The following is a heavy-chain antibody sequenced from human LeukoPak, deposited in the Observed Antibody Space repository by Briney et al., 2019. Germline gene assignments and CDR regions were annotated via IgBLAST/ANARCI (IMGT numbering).Heavy chain of an antibody. CDR1: GGSISSGGYY. CDR2: IYYSGST. J-gene: IGHJ5*02. D-gene: IGHD3-10*01. CDR3: ARDYLDYGSGSYSRFGP. Sequence: PSETLSLTCTVSGGSISSGGYYWSWIRQHPGKGLEWIGYIYYSGSTYYNPSLKSRVTISVDTSKNQFSLKLSSVTAADTAVYYCARDYLDYGSGSYSRFGPWGQGTLVTVSS. V-gene: IGHV4-31*03.